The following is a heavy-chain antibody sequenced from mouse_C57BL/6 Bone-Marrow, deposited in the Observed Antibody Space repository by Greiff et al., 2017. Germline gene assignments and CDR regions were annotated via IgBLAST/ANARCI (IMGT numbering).Heavy chain of an antibody. V-gene: IGHV1-26*01. D-gene: IGHD2-3*01. CDR3: ARVYDGYYVENYFDY. CDR1: GYTFTDYY. J-gene: IGHJ2*01. Sequence: VQLQQSGPELVKPGASVKISCKASGYTFTDYYMNWVKQSHGKSLEWIGDINPNNGGTSYNQKFKGKATLTVDKSSSTAYMELRSLTSEDSAFYNCARVYDGYYVENYFDYWGQGTTLTVSS. CDR2: INPNNGGT.